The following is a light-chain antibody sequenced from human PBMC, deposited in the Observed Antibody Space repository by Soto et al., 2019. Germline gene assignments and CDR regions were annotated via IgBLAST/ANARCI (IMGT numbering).Light chain of an antibody. Sequence: DIQMTHSPATLSASVGDRVTITGRASQSISSWLAWYQQKPGKAPKLLIYDASSLESEVPSRFSGSGSGTEFTLTISSLQPDDFATYYCQQYNSYLLTFGGGTKVDIK. CDR2: DAS. CDR1: QSISSW. CDR3: QQYNSYLLT. J-gene: IGKJ4*01. V-gene: IGKV1-5*01.